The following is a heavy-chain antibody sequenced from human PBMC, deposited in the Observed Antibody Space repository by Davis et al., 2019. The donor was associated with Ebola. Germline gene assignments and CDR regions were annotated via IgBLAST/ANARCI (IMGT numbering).Heavy chain of an antibody. V-gene: IGHV4-59*12. CDR2: IYYSGST. Sequence: PSETLSLTCAVYGGSFSGYYWSWIRQPPGKGLEWIGYIYYSGSTNYNPSLKSRVTISVDTSKNQFSLKLSSVTAADTAVYYCARGGIRWHDPFDYWGQGTLVTVSS. J-gene: IGHJ4*02. CDR3: ARGGIRWHDPFDY. D-gene: IGHD4-23*01. CDR1: GGSFSGYY.